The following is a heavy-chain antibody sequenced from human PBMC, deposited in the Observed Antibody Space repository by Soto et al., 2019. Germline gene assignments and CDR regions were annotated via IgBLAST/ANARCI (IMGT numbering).Heavy chain of an antibody. CDR1: GSTFTSYY. J-gene: IGHJ5*02. CDR3: ARDFSDGYCTNGVCKPYNWFDP. D-gene: IGHD2-8*01. V-gene: IGHV1-46*01. Sequence: ASVQVSCKDSGSTFTSYYMHWVRQAPGQGLEWMGIINPSGGSTSYAQKFQGRVTMTRDTSTSTVYMELSSLRSEDTAVYYCARDFSDGYCTNGVCKPYNWFDPWGQGTLVTVSS. CDR2: INPSGGST.